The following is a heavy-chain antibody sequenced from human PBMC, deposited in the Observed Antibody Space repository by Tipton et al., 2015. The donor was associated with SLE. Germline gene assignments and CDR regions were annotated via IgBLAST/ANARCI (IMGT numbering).Heavy chain of an antibody. Sequence: TLSLTCTVSGGSISSGYYWGWIRQPPGKGLEWIGSIYHSGSTYYNPSLKSRVTISVDTSKNQFSLKLSSVNAADTAVYYCARHGGYYFDYWGQGILVTVSS. V-gene: IGHV4-38-2*02. CDR1: GGSISSGYY. J-gene: IGHJ4*02. D-gene: IGHD4-23*01. CDR3: ARHGGYYFDY. CDR2: IYHSGST.